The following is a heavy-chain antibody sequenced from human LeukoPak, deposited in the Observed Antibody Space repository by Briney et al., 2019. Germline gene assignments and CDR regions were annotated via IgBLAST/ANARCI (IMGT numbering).Heavy chain of an antibody. CDR3: ARDPTISEDAFDI. V-gene: IGHV1-3*01. D-gene: IGHD3-9*01. CDR1: GYTFTTYA. CDR2: INAGNGNT. Sequence: ASVKVSCKASGYTFTTYAIHWVRQAPGQRLEWMGWINAGNGNTKYSQKFQGRVTITRDTSASTAYMELSSLRSEDTAVYYCARDPTISEDAFDIWGQGTMVTVSS. J-gene: IGHJ3*02.